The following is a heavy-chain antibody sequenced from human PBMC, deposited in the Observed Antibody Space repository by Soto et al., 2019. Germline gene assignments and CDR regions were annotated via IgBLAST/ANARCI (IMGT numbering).Heavy chain of an antibody. CDR1: GITFSDLH. J-gene: IGHJ4*02. Sequence: EVLLQQSGAEAREPGGVVKMSCAVSGITFSDLHMHWVKQAPGKGLEWVGLVEVENDDRLYAEKYRGRLNINTDTSRHTSYMELTSLTSDDTAIYFCAAVRGSLGSLSFDYGGQGTPVTVSA. D-gene: IGHD1-26*01. CDR2: VEVENDDR. V-gene: IGHV1-69-2*01. CDR3: AAVRGSLGSLSFDY.